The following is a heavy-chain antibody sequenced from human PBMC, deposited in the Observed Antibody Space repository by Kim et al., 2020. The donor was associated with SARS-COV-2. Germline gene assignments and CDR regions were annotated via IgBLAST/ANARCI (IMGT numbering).Heavy chain of an antibody. D-gene: IGHD2-2*01. J-gene: IGHJ4*02. CDR1: GYTFTGYY. V-gene: IGHV1-2*02. Sequence: ASVKVSCKASGYTFTGYYMHWVRQAPGQGLEWMGWINPNSGGTNYAQKFQGRVTMTRDTSISTAYMELSRLRSDDTAVYYCARDLADIVVVPAAGFFDYWGQGTLVTVSS. CDR2: INPNSGGT. CDR3: ARDLADIVVVPAAGFFDY.